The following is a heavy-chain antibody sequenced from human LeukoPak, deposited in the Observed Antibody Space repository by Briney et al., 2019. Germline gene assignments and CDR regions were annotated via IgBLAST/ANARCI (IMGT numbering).Heavy chain of an antibody. CDR2: IYYSGST. J-gene: IGHJ3*02. CDR3: ATGVDAFDM. V-gene: IGHV4-61*01. Sequence: SETLSLTCTVSGGSVSSGSYYWSWIRQPPGKGLEWIGYIYYSGSTNYNPSLKSRVTILEDTFANQFSLRLNSVTAADTAMYYCATGVDAFDMWGQGTMVTVSS. CDR1: GGSVSSGSYY.